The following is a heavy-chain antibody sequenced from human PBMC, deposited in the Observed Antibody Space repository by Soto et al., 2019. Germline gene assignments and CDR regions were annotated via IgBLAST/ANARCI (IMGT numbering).Heavy chain of an antibody. J-gene: IGHJ4*02. D-gene: IGHD2-15*01. CDR1: GDSISSYY. V-gene: IGHV4-59*01. Sequence: QVQLQESGPGLVKPSETLSLTCAVSGDSISSYYCMWIRQPPGKGLESIGYLYYGRSANYNPSLKSRVTLSVDTSTNQCSLTLSSMAAAATAVYYCALRSMAVVPEYWGQGTLVTVSS. CDR2: LYYGRSA. CDR3: ALRSMAVVPEY.